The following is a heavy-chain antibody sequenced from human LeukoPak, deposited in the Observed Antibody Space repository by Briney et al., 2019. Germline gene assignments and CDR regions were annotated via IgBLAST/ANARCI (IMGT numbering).Heavy chain of an antibody. CDR2: INHSGST. CDR1: GGSFSGYY. J-gene: IGHJ6*03. V-gene: IGHV4-34*01. Sequence: SETLSLTCAVFGGSFSGYYWSWIRQPPGKGLEWIGEINHSGSTNYNPSLKSRVTISVDTSKNQFSLKLSSVTAADTAVYYCARVPCSSTSCYHYYYYMDVWGRGTTVTVSS. CDR3: ARVPCSSTSCYHYYYYMDV. D-gene: IGHD2-2*01.